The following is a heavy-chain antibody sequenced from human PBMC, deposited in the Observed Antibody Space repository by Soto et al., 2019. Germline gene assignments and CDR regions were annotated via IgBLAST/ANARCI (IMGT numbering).Heavy chain of an antibody. V-gene: IGHV1-46*01. Sequence: QAQLVQSGAEVKKPGASVKVSCKASGYTFTNYYIHWVRQAPGQGLEWMGIINPIGGDTTYAQHFQGRITMTTDTFTSTVYMELSSLRSEDTAVYYCARAPAAIWWFDPWGQGTLVTVSS. CDR2: INPIGGDT. CDR1: GYTFTNYY. D-gene: IGHD2-2*02. J-gene: IGHJ5*02. CDR3: ARAPAAIWWFDP.